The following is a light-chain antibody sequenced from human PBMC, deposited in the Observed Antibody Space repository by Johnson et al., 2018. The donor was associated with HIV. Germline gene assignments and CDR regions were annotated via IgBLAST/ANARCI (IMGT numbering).Light chain of an antibody. CDR1: TYNIGNNY. CDR3: GRWDSSLSAYV. Sequence: VLTQPPSVSAAPGQKVTISCSGSTYNIGNNYVSWYQQLPGTAPKLLIYEKNKRPSGIPDRFSGSKSGTSATLGITGLQTGDEADYYCGRWDSSLSAYVFGTGTKVTVL. V-gene: IGLV1-51*02. J-gene: IGLJ1*01. CDR2: EKN.